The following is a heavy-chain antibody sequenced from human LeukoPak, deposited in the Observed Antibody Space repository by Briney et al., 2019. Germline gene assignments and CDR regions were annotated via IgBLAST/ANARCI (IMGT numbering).Heavy chain of an antibody. Sequence: GRSLRLSCAASGFTFDDYAMHWVRQAPGKGLEWVSGISWNSGSIVYADSVKGRFTISKDNAKNSLYLQMNSLRAEDMALYYCAEDMNYDFWSGYYFDYWGQGTLVTVSS. CDR2: ISWNSGSI. V-gene: IGHV3-9*03. J-gene: IGHJ4*02. CDR3: AEDMNYDFWSGYYFDY. D-gene: IGHD3-3*01. CDR1: GFTFDDYA.